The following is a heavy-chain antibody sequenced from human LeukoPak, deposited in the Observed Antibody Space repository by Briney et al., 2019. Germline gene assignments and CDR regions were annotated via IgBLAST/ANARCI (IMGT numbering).Heavy chain of an antibody. CDR3: AKVPSRSSSWYGVLDY. CDR1: GFTLSSYG. Sequence: GRSLRLSCAASGFTLSSYGMHWVRQAPGKGLEWVALISYDGSNKYYADSVKGRFTTSRDNSKNTLYLQMNSLRAEDTAVYYCAKVPSRSSSWYGVLDYWGQGTLVTVSS. CDR2: ISYDGSNK. D-gene: IGHD6-13*01. J-gene: IGHJ4*02. V-gene: IGHV3-30*18.